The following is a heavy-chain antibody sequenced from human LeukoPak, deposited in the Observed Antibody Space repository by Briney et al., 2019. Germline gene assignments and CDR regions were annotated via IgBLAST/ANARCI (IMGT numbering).Heavy chain of an antibody. CDR2: IYYSGST. J-gene: IGHJ4*02. CDR3: ARGGGSSSIASSLDRGVFDY. V-gene: IGHV4-59*06. Sequence: SETLSLTCTVSGGSISTYYWSWIRQHPGKGLEWIGYIYYSGSTYYNPSLKSRVTISVDTSKNQFSLKLSSVTAADTAVYYCARGGGSSSIASSLDRGVFDYWGQGTLVTVSS. CDR1: GGSISTYY. D-gene: IGHD6-6*01.